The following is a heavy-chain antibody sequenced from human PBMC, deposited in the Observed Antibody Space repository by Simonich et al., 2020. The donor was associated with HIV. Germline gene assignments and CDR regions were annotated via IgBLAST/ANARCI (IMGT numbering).Heavy chain of an antibody. D-gene: IGHD5-12*01. CDR1: GGSFSGYY. CDR2: INHSGGT. Sequence: QVHLQQWGAGLLKPSETLSLTCAVYGGSFSGYYWSWIRQPPGKGLEWIGEINHSGGTNYNPSLKSRVTISVDTSKNQFSLKLSSVTAADTAVYYCAGSVADIVAAGFGFWGQGTLVTVSS. J-gene: IGHJ4*02. CDR3: AGSVADIVAAGFGF. V-gene: IGHV4-34*01.